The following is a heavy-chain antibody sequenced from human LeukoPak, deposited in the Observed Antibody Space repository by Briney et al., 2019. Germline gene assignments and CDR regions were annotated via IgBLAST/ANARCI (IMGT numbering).Heavy chain of an antibody. J-gene: IGHJ4*02. V-gene: IGHV3-33*01. CDR1: GFTFSSYG. CDR3: ARGDIVATILDY. D-gene: IGHD5-12*01. CDR2: IWYDGSNK. Sequence: PGGSLRLSCAASGFTFSSYGMHWVRQAPGKGLEWVAVIWYDGSNKYYADSVKGRFTISGDNSKNTLYLQMNSLRAEDTAVYYCARGDIVATILDYWGQGTLVTVSS.